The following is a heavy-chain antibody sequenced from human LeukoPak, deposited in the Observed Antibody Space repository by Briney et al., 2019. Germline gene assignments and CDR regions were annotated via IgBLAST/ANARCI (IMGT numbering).Heavy chain of an antibody. J-gene: IGHJ4*02. Sequence: GGSLRLSCAASGFTFSDYWMHWVRQAPGKGLVWVSHINADEDRAAYADSVKGRFTISRDNAKNSLYLQMDSLRAEDTAVYYCARDDENYGSGSYYNVFSYWGQGTLVTISS. CDR3: ARDDENYGSGSYYNVFSY. D-gene: IGHD3-10*01. V-gene: IGHV3-74*01. CDR1: GFTFSDYW. CDR2: INADEDRA.